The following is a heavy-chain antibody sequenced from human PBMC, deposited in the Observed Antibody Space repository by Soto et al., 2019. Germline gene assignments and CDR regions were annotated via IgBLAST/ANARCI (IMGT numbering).Heavy chain of an antibody. CDR1: GYTFTSYA. V-gene: IGHV1-3*01. CDR2: INAGNGNT. D-gene: IGHD3-3*01. J-gene: IGHJ4*02. Sequence: ASVKVSCKASGYTFTSYAMHWLRQAPGQRLEWMGWINAGNGNTKYSQKFQGRVTITRDTSASTAYRELRSLRSEDTAVYYCARGGRFLEWLLYPFDYWGQGTLVTVSS. CDR3: ARGGRFLEWLLYPFDY.